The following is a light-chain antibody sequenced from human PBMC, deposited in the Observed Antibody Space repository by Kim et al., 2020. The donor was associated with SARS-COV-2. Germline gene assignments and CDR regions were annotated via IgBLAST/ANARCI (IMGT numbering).Light chain of an antibody. CDR1: KLGGKF. CDR2: QDS. V-gene: IGLV3-1*01. Sequence: SYELTQPPSVSVSPGQTASITCSGDKLGGKFVCWYQQKPGQSPVLVIYQDSKRPSGIPGRFSGSNSGNTATLTISGTQPMDEADYYCQAWASSTDYVFGTGTKVTVL. J-gene: IGLJ1*01. CDR3: QAWASSTDYV.